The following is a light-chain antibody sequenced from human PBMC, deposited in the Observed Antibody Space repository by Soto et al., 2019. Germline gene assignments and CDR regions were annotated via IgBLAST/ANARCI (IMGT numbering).Light chain of an antibody. CDR1: QSVSSNY. Sequence: EIVLTQSPGTLSLSPGEIATLSCMASQSVSSNYLAWYQQKSGQAPRLLIYGASNSATDTPDRFSGSGSRTDFSLTISSLEPEDYAVYYCQQYVSSPYTFGQRTKLGI. V-gene: IGKV3-20*01. CDR3: QQYVSSPYT. J-gene: IGKJ2*01. CDR2: GAS.